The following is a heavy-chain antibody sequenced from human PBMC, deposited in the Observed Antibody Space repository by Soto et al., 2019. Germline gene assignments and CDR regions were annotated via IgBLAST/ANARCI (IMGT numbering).Heavy chain of an antibody. J-gene: IGHJ6*02. CDR3: AKPQIARDYYCGMEV. CDR2: INPSGTTT. Sequence: QVQLVQSGAEVKKPGASVKVSCKASGYTFTSFYMHWVRQAPGQGLERMGIINPSGTTTDYAQKFQGRVTMTRDTSTSTYYMELSSLTSEDTAVYYCAKPQIARDYYCGMEVWGQGTAVTVSS. V-gene: IGHV1-46*01. CDR1: GYTFTSFY.